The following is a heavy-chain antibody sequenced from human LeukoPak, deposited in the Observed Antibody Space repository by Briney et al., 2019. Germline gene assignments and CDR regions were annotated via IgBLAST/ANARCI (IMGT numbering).Heavy chain of an antibody. Sequence: PSETLSLTCTASGGSISSYYWSWIRQPAGKGLEWIGRIYTSGSTNYNPSLKSRVTMSVDTSKNQFSLKLSSVTAADTAVYYCARDHPDSSSWYDWFDPWGQGTLVTVSS. V-gene: IGHV4-4*07. CDR2: IYTSGST. CDR3: ARDHPDSSSWYDWFDP. J-gene: IGHJ5*02. CDR1: GGSISSYY. D-gene: IGHD6-13*01.